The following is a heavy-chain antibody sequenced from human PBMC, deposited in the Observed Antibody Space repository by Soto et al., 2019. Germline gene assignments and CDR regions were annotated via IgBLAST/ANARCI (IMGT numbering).Heavy chain of an antibody. D-gene: IGHD3-16*01. V-gene: IGHV1-69*13. CDR2: IIPIFGTA. CDR1: GGTFSSYA. Sequence: ASVKVSCKASGGTFSSYAISWVRQAPGQGLEWMGGIIPIFGTANYAQKFQGRVTITADESTSTAYMELSSLRSEDTAVYYCAREDRNWGRLDYWGQGTLVTVSS. CDR3: AREDRNWGRLDY. J-gene: IGHJ4*02.